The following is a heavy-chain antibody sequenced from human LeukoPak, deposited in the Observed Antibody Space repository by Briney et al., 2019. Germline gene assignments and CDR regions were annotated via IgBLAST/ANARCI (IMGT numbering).Heavy chain of an antibody. J-gene: IGHJ4*02. CDR2: INPSGGST. D-gene: IGHD3-22*01. Sequence: ASVKVSCKSSGYTFTGYYMHWVRQAPGQGLEWMGIINPSGGSTSYAQKFQGRVTMTRDMSTSTVYMELSSLRSEDTPVYYCARVGRVVIEPYFDYWGQGTLVTVSS. V-gene: IGHV1-46*01. CDR3: ARVGRVVIEPYFDY. CDR1: GYTFTGYY.